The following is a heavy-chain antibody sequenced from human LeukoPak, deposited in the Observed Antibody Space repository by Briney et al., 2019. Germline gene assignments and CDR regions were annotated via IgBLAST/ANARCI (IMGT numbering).Heavy chain of an antibody. D-gene: IGHD3-22*01. CDR1: GFTFSSCS. CDR3: ARGRYDSSGYYYFDY. V-gene: IGHV3-21*01. J-gene: IGHJ4*02. Sequence: GGSLRLSCAASGFTFSSCSMNWVRQAPGKGLEWVSSISSSSSYIYYAGSVKGRFTISRDNAKNSLYLQMNSLRAEDTAVYYCARGRYDSSGYYYFDYWGQGTLVTVSS. CDR2: ISSSSSYI.